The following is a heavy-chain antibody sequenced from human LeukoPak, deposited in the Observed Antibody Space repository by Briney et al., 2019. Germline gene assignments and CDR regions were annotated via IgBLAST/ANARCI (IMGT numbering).Heavy chain of an antibody. J-gene: IGHJ4*02. CDR3: AKRHPEEKSFDY. CDR1: GFTFSSYG. CDR2: IWYDGSNK. V-gene: IGHV3-30*02. Sequence: PGGSLRLSCAASGFTFSSYGMHWVRQAPGKGLEWVAVIWYDGSNKYYADSVKGRFTISRDNSKNTLYLQMNSLRAEDTAVYYCAKRHPEEKSFDYWGQGTLVTVSS.